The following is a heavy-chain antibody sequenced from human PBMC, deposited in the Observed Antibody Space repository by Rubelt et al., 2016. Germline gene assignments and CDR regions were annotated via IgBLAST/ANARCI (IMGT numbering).Heavy chain of an antibody. V-gene: IGHV4-31*03. Sequence: QVQLQESGPGLVKPSQTLSLTCTVSGGSISSGGYYWSWIRQHPGKGLEWIGYIYYSGSTYYNPSLKCRVTISVDTSKNQFSLKLSSVTAAYTAVYYCARNYHDNSGYYYYSPFDYWGQGTLVTVSS. CDR3: ARNYHDNSGYYYYSPFDY. D-gene: IGHD3-22*01. J-gene: IGHJ4*02. CDR1: GGSISSGGYY. CDR2: IYYSGST.